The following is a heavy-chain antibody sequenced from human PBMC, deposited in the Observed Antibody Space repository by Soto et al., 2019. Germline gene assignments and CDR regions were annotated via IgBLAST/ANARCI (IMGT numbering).Heavy chain of an antibody. Sequence: QVQLQESGPGLVKPSETLSLTCTVSGDSMSKYYWSWIRQPAGKGLEWIGRIYTSGSTNYNPSLKSRVNMSIDTSNNHFSLNLKSVTAADAAVYYCARTVGAAYYFDFLGQGALVTVSS. CDR1: GDSMSKYY. CDR2: IYTSGST. D-gene: IGHD1-26*01. J-gene: IGHJ4*02. CDR3: ARTVGAAYYFDF. V-gene: IGHV4-4*07.